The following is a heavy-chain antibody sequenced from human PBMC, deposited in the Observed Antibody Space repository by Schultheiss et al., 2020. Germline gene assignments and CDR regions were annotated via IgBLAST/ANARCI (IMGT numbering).Heavy chain of an antibody. D-gene: IGHD6-13*01. CDR1: GGSFSGYY. Sequence: SETLSLTCAVYGGSFSGYYWSWIRQPPGKGLEWIGEINHSGSTNYNPSLKSRVTISVDTSKNQFSLKLSSVTAADTAVYYCARAGSPYSSSWSSRYYYGMDVWGQGTTVTVSS. J-gene: IGHJ6*02. V-gene: IGHV4-34*01. CDR2: INHSGST. CDR3: ARAGSPYSSSWSSRYYYGMDV.